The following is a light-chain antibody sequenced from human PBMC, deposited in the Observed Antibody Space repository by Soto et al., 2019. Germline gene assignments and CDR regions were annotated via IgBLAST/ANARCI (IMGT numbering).Light chain of an antibody. V-gene: IGKV1-5*03. J-gene: IGKJ2*01. CDR3: QQYSSYSPYT. Sequence: IQMTQSPSTLSASVGDRVTITCRASQSISVWLAWYQQKPGKAPQLLISQASNLESGFPSRFSGTGSGTEFTLAIISLQPDDFATYYCQQYSSYSPYTFGQGTKLEI. CDR2: QAS. CDR1: QSISVW.